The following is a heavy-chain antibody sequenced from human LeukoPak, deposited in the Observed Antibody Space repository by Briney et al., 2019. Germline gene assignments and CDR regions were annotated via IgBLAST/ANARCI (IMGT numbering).Heavy chain of an antibody. CDR3: ARGGSDMFFDY. CDR2: IYYSGSS. J-gene: IGHJ4*02. CDR1: GVSISSSSYY. Sequence: SETLSLTCNVSGVSISSSSYYWSWIRQPPGKGLEWIGFIYYSGSSNYNPSLKSRVTISVDTSKNQFSLKLGSVTAADTAVYYCARGGSDMFFDYWGQGTLVTVSS. V-gene: IGHV4-61*01. D-gene: IGHD3-10*02.